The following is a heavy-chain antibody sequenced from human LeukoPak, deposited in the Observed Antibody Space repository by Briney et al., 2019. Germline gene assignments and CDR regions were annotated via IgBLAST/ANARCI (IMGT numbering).Heavy chain of an antibody. V-gene: IGHV4-59*01. CDR3: ARGGTVGNAWDY. J-gene: IGHJ4*02. Sequence: PSETLSLTCAVSGDSISGYYWSWIRQPPGRGLEWIGSIYYSGSTNYNPSLKSRVTISVDTSKNQFSLKLSSVTAADTAVYYCARGGTVGNAWDYWGQGTLVTVSS. CDR1: GDSISGYY. CDR2: IYYSGST. D-gene: IGHD4-23*01.